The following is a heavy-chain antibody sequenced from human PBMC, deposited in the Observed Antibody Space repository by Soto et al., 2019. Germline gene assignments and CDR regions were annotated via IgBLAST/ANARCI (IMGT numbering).Heavy chain of an antibody. CDR3: ARGHAYTYVRYFFDY. J-gene: IGHJ4*02. Sequence: QVQLQESDPGLMKPSQTLSLTCTVSGGPFSDDAYLWGWIRQPPGMGLEWMGHISSTNGASYNPSLKNRLSISMDTAKKQFSLNLASVTPADTAVYFCARGHAYTYVRYFFDYWGQGNLVTVSS. D-gene: IGHD3-16*01. CDR2: ISSTNGA. V-gene: IGHV4-30-4*01. CDR1: GGPFSDDAYL.